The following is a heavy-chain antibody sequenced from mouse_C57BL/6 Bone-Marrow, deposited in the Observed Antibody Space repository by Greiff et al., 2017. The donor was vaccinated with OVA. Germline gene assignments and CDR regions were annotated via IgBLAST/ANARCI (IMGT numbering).Heavy chain of an antibody. Sequence: QVHVKQSGAELVKPGASVKISCKASGYAFSSYWMNWVKQRPGKGLEWIGQIYPGDGDTNYNGKFKGKATLTADKSSSTAYMQLSSLTSEDSAVYCCARGGAYAYYLDYWGQGTTLTVSS. D-gene: IGHD6-5*01. V-gene: IGHV1-80*01. CDR2: IYPGDGDT. CDR1: GYAFSSYW. CDR3: ARGGAYAYYLDY. J-gene: IGHJ2*01.